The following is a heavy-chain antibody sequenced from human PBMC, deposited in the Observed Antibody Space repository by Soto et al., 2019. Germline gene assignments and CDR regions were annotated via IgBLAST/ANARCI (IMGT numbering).Heavy chain of an antibody. Sequence: GESLKISCQGSGYSFANYWIAWVRQMPGKGLEWVGVIYPGDSDTRYSPSSRGQVTISADKSISHVYLQWSSLKASDTAMYYCARNRLRQYYYGMDVWGQGTTVTVS. CDR2: IYPGDSDT. V-gene: IGHV5-51*01. CDR3: ARNRLRQYYYGMDV. CDR1: GYSFANYW. J-gene: IGHJ6*02. D-gene: IGHD3-10*01.